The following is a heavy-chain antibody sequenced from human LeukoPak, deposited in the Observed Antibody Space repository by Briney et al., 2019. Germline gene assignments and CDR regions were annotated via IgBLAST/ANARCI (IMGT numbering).Heavy chain of an antibody. Sequence: SGGSLRLSCAASGFTFSSYWMSWVRQAPGKGLEWVAFIRYDGSNKYYADSVKGRFTISRDNSKNTLYLQMNSLRSDDTAVYYCARSSIAAAGRPKPFDPWGQGTLVTVSS. CDR1: GFTFSSYW. CDR2: IRYDGSNK. J-gene: IGHJ5*02. CDR3: ARSSIAAAGRPKPFDP. V-gene: IGHV3-30*02. D-gene: IGHD6-13*01.